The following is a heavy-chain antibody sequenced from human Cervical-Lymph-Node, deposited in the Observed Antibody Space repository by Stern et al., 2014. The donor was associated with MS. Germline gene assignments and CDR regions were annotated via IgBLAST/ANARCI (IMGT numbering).Heavy chain of an antibody. Sequence: VQLVESGVEIKKPGASVKVSCKASGYTFTRYDIAWVRQAPGQGLEWMGWISVYNGNTKYAQKVQGRVTMTRETSTNTAYMELRSLISDDTAVYYCARWAYNWDFDYWRQGTLVTVSS. D-gene: IGHD1-20*01. J-gene: IGHJ4*02. V-gene: IGHV1-18*01. CDR3: ARWAYNWDFDY. CDR2: ISVYNGNT. CDR1: GYTFTRYD.